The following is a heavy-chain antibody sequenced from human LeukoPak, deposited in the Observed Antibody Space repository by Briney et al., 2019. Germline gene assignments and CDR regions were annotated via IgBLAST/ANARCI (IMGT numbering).Heavy chain of an antibody. CDR3: ARDRAVSGRYYFDY. D-gene: IGHD6-19*01. CDR1: RFTFSTYS. CDR2: IKQDGSEK. Sequence: GGTLRLSCAASRFTFSTYSMSWVRQAPGKGLEWVANIKQDGSEKYYVDSVKGRFTISRDNAKNSLYLQMNSLRAEDTAVYYCARDRAVSGRYYFDYGGRGTRVTVSS. J-gene: IGHJ4*02. V-gene: IGHV3-7*01.